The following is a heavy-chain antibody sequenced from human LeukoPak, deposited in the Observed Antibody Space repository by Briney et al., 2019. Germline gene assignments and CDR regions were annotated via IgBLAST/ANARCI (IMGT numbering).Heavy chain of an antibody. J-gene: IGHJ6*02. V-gene: IGHV3-21*01. CDR1: GFTFSSYS. Sequence: GGSLRLSCAASGFTFSSYSMNWVRQAPGKGLEWISSINSSSSYIYYADSVKGRFTIARDNAKTALDLQMNSRRAEDTAGYYCAREGMSTDGMDVGGQGTTVTVSS. CDR3: AREGMSTDGMDV. CDR2: INSSSSYI.